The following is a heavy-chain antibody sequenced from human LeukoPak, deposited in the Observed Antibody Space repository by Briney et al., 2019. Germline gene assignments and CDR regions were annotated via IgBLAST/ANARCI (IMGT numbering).Heavy chain of an antibody. CDR3: ARGQRGFPY. CDR2: SFYSGST. Sequence: SETLSLTCTVSGGPIKNYYWSWIRQPPGKGLEWIGYSFYSGSTDYNPSLKSQVTISVDTSKNQCSLNLSSVTAADTAVYYCARGQRGFPYWGQGTVVTVSS. CDR1: GGPIKNYY. D-gene: IGHD6-25*01. V-gene: IGHV4-59*01. J-gene: IGHJ4*02.